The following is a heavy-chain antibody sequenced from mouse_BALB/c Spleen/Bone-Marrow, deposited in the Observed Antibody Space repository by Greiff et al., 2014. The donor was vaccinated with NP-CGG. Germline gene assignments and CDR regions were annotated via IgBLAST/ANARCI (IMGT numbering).Heavy chain of an antibody. J-gene: IGHJ4*01. CDR3: ARCSLLRKAIDY. V-gene: IGHV14-3*02. Sequence: VQLQQSGAELVKPGASVKLSCTASGFNIKDTYMHWVKQRPEQGLEWIGRIYPANVNTKYDPKFQGKATITADTSSNTAYLQLSSLTSEDTAVYYCARCSLLRKAIDYWGQGTSVTVSA. CDR1: GFNIKDTY. D-gene: IGHD1-2*01. CDR2: IYPANVNT.